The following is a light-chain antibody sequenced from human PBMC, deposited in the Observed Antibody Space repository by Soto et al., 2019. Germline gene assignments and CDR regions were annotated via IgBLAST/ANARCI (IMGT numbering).Light chain of an antibody. CDR1: QGISSY. J-gene: IGKJ2*01. CDR3: QQYYSYSYT. CDR2: AAS. V-gene: IGKV1-8*01. Sequence: AIRMTQSPSSFSASTGDRVTITCRASQGISSYLAWYQQKPGKAPKLLIYAASTLQSGVPSRFSGSGSGTDFTLTISCLQSEDFATYYCQQYYSYSYTVGQGTKLEIK.